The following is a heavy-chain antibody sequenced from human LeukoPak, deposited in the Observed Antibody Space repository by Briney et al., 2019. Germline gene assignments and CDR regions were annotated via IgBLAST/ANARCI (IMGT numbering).Heavy chain of an antibody. CDR1: GFTFSSYS. CDR2: ISSSSSYI. V-gene: IGHV3-21*01. J-gene: IGHJ4*02. Sequence: PGGSLRLSCAASGFTFSSYSMNWVRQAPGRGLEWVSSISSSSSYIYYADSVKGRFTISRDNAKNSLYLQMNSLRAEDTAVYYCARFSSSSINYWGQGTLVTVSS. D-gene: IGHD6-13*01. CDR3: ARFSSSSINY.